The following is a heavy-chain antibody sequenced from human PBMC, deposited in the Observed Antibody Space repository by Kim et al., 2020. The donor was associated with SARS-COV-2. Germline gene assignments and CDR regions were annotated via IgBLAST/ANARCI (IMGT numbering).Heavy chain of an antibody. D-gene: IGHD2-15*01. CDR2: IRSKAYGGTT. V-gene: IGHV3-49*03. J-gene: IGHJ6*02. Sequence: GGSLRLSCTASGFTFGDYAMSWFRQAPGKGLEWVGFIRSKAYGGTTEYAASVKGRFTISRDDSKSIAYLQMNSLKTEDTAVYYCTKEGVAIYYYGMDVWGQGTTVTVSS. CDR1: GFTFGDYA. CDR3: TKEGVAIYYYGMDV.